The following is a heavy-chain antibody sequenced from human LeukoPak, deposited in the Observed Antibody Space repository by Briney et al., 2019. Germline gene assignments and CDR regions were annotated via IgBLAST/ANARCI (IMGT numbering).Heavy chain of an antibody. CDR2: ISGSASST. J-gene: IGHJ6*03. Sequence: GGSLRLSCAASGFTFSSYAMSWVRQAPGKGLEWVSAISGSASSTYYADSVKGRFTISRDNSKNTLNLQMNSLRAEDTAVYYCAQARGMSRYHYMDVWGKGTTVTVSS. CDR3: AQARGMSRYHYMDV. V-gene: IGHV3-23*01. CDR1: GFTFSSYA. D-gene: IGHD6-13*01.